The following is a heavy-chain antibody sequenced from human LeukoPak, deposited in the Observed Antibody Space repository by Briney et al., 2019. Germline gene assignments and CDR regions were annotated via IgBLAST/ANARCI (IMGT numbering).Heavy chain of an antibody. CDR3: ARGRGGDYVPSRFDY. V-gene: IGHV3-23*01. Sequence: PGGSLRLSCSASGFAFSGFAMGWVRQAPGKGLEWGSSISGSGGKTYYADSVEGRFTVSRDNSKNTLYLQMNSLRAEDTALYYCARGRGGDYVPSRFDYWGQGTLVTVSS. CDR1: GFAFSGFA. CDR2: ISGSGGKT. D-gene: IGHD4-17*01. J-gene: IGHJ4*02.